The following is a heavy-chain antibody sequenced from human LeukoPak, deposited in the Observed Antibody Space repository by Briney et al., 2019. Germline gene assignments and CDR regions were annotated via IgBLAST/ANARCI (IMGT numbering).Heavy chain of an antibody. V-gene: IGHV4-34*01. D-gene: IGHD3-22*01. CDR1: GGSFSGYY. CDR3: ARGPGYYDSSGLIH. CDR2: INHSGST. Sequence: MASGTLSLTCAVYGGSFSGYYWSWIRQPPGKGLEWIGEINHSGSTNYNPSLKSRVTISVDTSKNQFSLKLSSVTAADTAVYYCARGPGYYDSSGLIHWGQGTLVTVSS. J-gene: IGHJ4*02.